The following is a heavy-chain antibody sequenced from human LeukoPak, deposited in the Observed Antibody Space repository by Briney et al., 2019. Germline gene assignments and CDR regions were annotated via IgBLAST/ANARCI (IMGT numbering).Heavy chain of an antibody. CDR1: GGSISSHY. CDR2: IYHSGSTNYSGST. CDR3: ARGLNQTPYSYGYFDY. Sequence: SETLSLTCTVYGGSISSHYWSWIRQPPGKGLEWIGFIYHSGSTNYSGSTNYTPALKSRVTISVDTSKSQFSMKLSSVTAADTAVYYCARGLNQTPYSYGYFDYWGQGTLVTVSS. D-gene: IGHD5-18*01. J-gene: IGHJ4*02. V-gene: IGHV4-59*11.